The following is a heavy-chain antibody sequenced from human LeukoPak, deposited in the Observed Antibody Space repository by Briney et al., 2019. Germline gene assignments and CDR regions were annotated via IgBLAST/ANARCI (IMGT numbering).Heavy chain of an antibody. CDR1: GFTFSSYW. Sequence: GGSLRLSCAASGFTFSSYWMSWVRQAPGKGLEWVAVISYYGDNKYYADSVKGRFTISRDNSKNTLYLQMSSLRSEDTAVYYCAREGFEGFWGGYYDYWGQGTLVTVSS. CDR2: ISYYGDNK. J-gene: IGHJ4*02. D-gene: IGHD3-3*01. V-gene: IGHV3-30*03. CDR3: AREGFEGFWGGYYDY.